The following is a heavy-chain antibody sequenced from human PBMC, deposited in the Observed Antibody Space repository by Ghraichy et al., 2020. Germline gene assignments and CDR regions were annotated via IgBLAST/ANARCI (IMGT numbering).Heavy chain of an antibody. CDR1: GFTFGDYA. Sequence: GGSLRLSCTASGFTFGDYAMTWFRQAPGKGLEWVGFIRSKAYGGTTECAASVKDRFTISRDDSKSIAYLQMNSLKTEDTAVYYCTRDWVSFDYWGQGALVTVSS. CDR3: TRDWVSFDY. J-gene: IGHJ4*02. D-gene: IGHD6-13*01. V-gene: IGHV3-49*03. CDR2: IRSKAYGGTT.